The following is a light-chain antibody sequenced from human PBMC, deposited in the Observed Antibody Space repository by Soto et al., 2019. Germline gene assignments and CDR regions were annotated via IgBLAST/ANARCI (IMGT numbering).Light chain of an antibody. CDR1: QSVSNN. Sequence: EIVLTQSPATVSLSPGERATLSCRASQSVSNNLAWYQQKPGQAPRLLIYGASTRATGIPARFSGSGSGTEFTLTISSLQSEDFAVYYCQQYNNWPRTFGQGTKVDIK. J-gene: IGKJ1*01. CDR2: GAS. CDR3: QQYNNWPRT. V-gene: IGKV3-15*01.